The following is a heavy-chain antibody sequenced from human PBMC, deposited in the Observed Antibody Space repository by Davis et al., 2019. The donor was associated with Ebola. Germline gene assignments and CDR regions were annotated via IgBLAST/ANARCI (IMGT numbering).Heavy chain of an antibody. J-gene: IGHJ5*02. D-gene: IGHD3-10*01. CDR2: IHYSGST. Sequence: SETLSLTCTVSGASVSSYYWGWIRQPPGKGLEWIGDIHYSGSTNFIPSLKSRLTMSADTSKNQFSVNLKSVTAAVTAVYYCARLSYGSGSYRNVVNWFDPWGQGTLVTVS. V-gene: IGHV4-59*02. CDR3: ARLSYGSGSYRNVVNWFDP. CDR1: GASVSSYY.